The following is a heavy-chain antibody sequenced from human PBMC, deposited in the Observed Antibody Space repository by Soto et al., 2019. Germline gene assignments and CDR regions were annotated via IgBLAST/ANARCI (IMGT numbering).Heavy chain of an antibody. CDR3: ASGVRGYSYGTDYYGMDV. D-gene: IGHD5-18*01. CDR1: GFTVSSNY. J-gene: IGHJ6*02. V-gene: IGHV3-53*01. CDR2: IYSGGST. Sequence: GGSLRLSCAASGFTVSSNYMSWVRQAPGKGLEWVSVIYSGGSTYYADSVKGRFTISRDNSKNTLYLQMNSLRAEDTAVYYCASGVRGYSYGTDYYGMDVWGQGTTVTVSS.